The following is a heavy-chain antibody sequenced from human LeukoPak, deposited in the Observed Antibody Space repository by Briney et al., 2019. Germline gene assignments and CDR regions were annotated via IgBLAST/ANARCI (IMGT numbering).Heavy chain of an antibody. J-gene: IGHJ5*02. CDR3: ARGGFYGSGSYTFDP. CDR2: INPTGGST. CDR1: GYTFTSYY. D-gene: IGHD3-10*01. Sequence: GASVKVSCKASGYTFTSYYMHWVRQAPGQGLEWMGIINPTGGSTTSAQKFQGRVTMTRDTSTSTVYMELSSLRSEDTAVYYCARGGFYGSGSYTFDPWGQGTLVTVSS. V-gene: IGHV1-46*01.